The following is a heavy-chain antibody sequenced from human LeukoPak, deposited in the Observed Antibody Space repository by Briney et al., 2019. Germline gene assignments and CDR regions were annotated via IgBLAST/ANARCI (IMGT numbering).Heavy chain of an antibody. CDR3: ATLYGDYNWYFDL. J-gene: IGHJ2*01. CDR1: QLTFNRYV. V-gene: IGHV3-23*01. Sequence: GGSLRLSCTSSQLTFNRYVLAWVRQAPGKGLEWVSTISASGGTTYYADSVQGRFTISRDNSKNTLYLQMNSLRAEDTAVYYCATLYGDYNWYFDLWGRGTLVTVSS. CDR2: ISASGGTT. D-gene: IGHD4-17*01.